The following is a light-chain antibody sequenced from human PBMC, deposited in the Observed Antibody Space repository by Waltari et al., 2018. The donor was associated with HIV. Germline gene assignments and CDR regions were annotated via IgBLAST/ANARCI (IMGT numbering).Light chain of an antibody. CDR3: LSYTGGNRVI. V-gene: IGLV2-8*01. CDR1: SSDVGGYNY. CDR2: EVS. J-gene: IGLJ2*01. Sequence: QSALTQPPSASGSPGQSVTPTCTGTSSDVGGYNYCSWYQQHPGKAPKHLISEVSKRPSGVPDRFSGSKSGNTASLTVSGLQAEDEADYYCLSYTGGNRVIFGGGTKLTVL.